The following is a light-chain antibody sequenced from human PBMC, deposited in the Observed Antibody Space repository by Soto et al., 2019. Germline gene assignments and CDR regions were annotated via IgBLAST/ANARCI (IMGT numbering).Light chain of an antibody. CDR3: QHYGSWHRT. Sequence: IVMTQSPATLSVSPGERATLSCRASQSITSNLAWFQQKPGQAPRLLIFDASTSATGTPARFSGSGSGTDVTLTISSLQSEDFAVYYCQHYGSWHRTFGQGTKVEIK. CDR1: QSITSN. J-gene: IGKJ1*01. CDR2: DAS. V-gene: IGKV3-15*01.